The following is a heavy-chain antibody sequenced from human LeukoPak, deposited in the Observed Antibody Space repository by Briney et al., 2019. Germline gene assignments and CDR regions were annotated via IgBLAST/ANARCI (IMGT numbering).Heavy chain of an antibody. D-gene: IGHD1-1*01. CDR1: GFPLSSYS. Sequence: GGSLRLSCTASGFPLSSYSINWVRQAPGKGLEWISYISSSSSNIYYLDSVQGRLTVSRDNERNSMFLQIDSPRAEDTAVYYCVRVKGTYFDYWGQGSLVTVSS. CDR3: VRVKGTYFDY. J-gene: IGHJ4*02. V-gene: IGHV3-48*01. CDR2: ISSSSSNI.